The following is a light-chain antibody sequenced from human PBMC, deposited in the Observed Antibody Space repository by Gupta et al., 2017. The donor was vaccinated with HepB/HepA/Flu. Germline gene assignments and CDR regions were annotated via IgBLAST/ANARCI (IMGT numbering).Light chain of an antibody. V-gene: IGKV3-20*01. CDR3: QQTGS. CDR1: QSVSSSY. J-gene: IGKJ2*04. Sequence: EIVLTPSPGTLSLSPGERATLSCRASQSVSSSYLAWYQQKPGQAPRLLIYGASSRATGIPDRFSGGGSGTDFTLTISRLEPEEFAVYYCQQTGSFGQGTKLEIK. CDR2: GAS.